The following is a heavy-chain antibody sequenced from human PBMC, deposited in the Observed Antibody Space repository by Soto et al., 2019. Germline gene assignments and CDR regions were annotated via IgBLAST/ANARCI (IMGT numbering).Heavy chain of an antibody. CDR2: ISGSGGST. D-gene: IGHD1-26*01. V-gene: IGHV3-23*01. CDR3: AKDKAPHGDYYGMDV. J-gene: IGHJ6*02. CDR1: GFTFSSYA. Sequence: GGSLRLSCAASGFTFSSYAMSWVRQAPGKGLEWVSAISGSGGSTYYADSVKGRFTISRDNSKKTLYLQMNSLRAEDTAVYYCAKDKAPHGDYYGMDVWGQGTTVTVSS.